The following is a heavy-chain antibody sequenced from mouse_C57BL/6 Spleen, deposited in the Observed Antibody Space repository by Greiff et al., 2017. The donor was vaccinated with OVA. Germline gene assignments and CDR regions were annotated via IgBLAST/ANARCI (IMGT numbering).Heavy chain of an antibody. CDR2: IRLKSDNYAT. CDR3: TRDKGYAMDY. V-gene: IGHV6-3*01. Sequence: EVKLVESGGGLVQPGGSMKLSCVASGFTFSNYWMNWVRQSPEKGLEWVAQIRLKSDNYATHYAESVKGRFTISRDDSKSSVYLQMNNLRAEDTGIYDCTRDKGYAMDYWGQGTSVTVSS. CDR1: GFTFSNYW. J-gene: IGHJ4*01.